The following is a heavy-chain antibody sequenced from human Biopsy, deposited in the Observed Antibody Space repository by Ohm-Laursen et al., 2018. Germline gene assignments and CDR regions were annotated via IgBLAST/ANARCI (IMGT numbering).Heavy chain of an antibody. CDR2: IIPMFGTA. V-gene: IGHV1-69*13. J-gene: IGHJ4*02. Sequence: ASVKVSCKASGFSFTGYYIHWVRQAPGQGLEWMGGIIPMFGTANYAQMFQGRVTISADESTSTSYMELSSLTTEDTATYYCARGPHSGSHSCFDYWGRGTLVTVSS. CDR1: GFSFTGYY. CDR3: ARGPHSGSHSCFDY. D-gene: IGHD1-26*01.